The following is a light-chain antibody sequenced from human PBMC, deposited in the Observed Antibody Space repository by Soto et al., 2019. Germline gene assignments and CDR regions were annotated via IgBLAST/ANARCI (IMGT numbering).Light chain of an antibody. CDR1: HSVDIY. Sequence: EVVLTQSPDTLSLSPGERATLSCRTSHSVDIYLSWYQQKPGQAPRLLIYDSYNRVTGIPTRFSGSGSGTDFTLTISSLEAEDSAVDYCQQRKYWPPLTFGGGTKVEIK. CDR3: QQRKYWPPLT. J-gene: IGKJ4*01. CDR2: DSY. V-gene: IGKV3-11*01.